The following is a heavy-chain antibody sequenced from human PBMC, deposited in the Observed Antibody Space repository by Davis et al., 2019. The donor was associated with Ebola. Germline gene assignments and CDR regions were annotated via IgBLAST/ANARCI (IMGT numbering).Heavy chain of an antibody. CDR2: VILKSGAT. CDR3: ARGHNYAHEY. CDR1: GYTFPEYN. V-gene: IGHV1-2*06. J-gene: IGHJ4*02. Sequence: VPDTVPCLASGYTFPEYNIHWLGQAPGQGLEWLGRVILKSGATNYAQKFQGRVTITRETSISTVYMELSSLRYDDTADYYCARGHNYAHEYWGQGTLVTVSS. D-gene: IGHD4-11*01.